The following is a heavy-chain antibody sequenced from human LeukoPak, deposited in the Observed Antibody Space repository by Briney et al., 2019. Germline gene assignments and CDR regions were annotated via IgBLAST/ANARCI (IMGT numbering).Heavy chain of an antibody. CDR2: ISWNSGSI. V-gene: IGHV3-9*01. J-gene: IGHJ3*02. CDR1: GFTFDDYA. D-gene: IGHD3-10*01. Sequence: GGSLRLSCAASGFTFDDYAMHWVRHAPGKGLEWVSGISWNSGSIGYADSVKGRFTISRDNAKNSLYLQMNSLRAEGTALYYCAKVHHYYGSGSYQDAFDIWGQGTMVTVSS. CDR3: AKVHHYYGSGSYQDAFDI.